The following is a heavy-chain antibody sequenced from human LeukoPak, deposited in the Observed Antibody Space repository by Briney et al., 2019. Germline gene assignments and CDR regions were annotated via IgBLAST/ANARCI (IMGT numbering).Heavy chain of an antibody. CDR2: ISGSGGST. J-gene: IGHJ4*02. Sequence: GGSLRLSCAASRFTFSSYAMSWVRQAPGKGLEWVSGISGSGGSTYYADSVKGRFTISRDDSKNTLYLQMNSLRADDTAVYYCAKGSGAYTTKGGPYFDYWGQGTLVTVSS. D-gene: IGHD3-10*01. CDR1: RFTFSSYA. V-gene: IGHV3-23*01. CDR3: AKGSGAYTTKGGPYFDY.